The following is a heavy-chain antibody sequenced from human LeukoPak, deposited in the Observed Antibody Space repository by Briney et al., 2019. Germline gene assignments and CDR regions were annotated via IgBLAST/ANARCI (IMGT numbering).Heavy chain of an antibody. Sequence: ASVKVSCKASGYTFTSYGISWVRQAPGQGLEWMGWISAYNGNTNYAQKLQGRVTMTTDTSTSTAYMELRSLRSDDTAVYYSARDGFTIFGVVIIRDYYYYMDVWGKGTTVTVSS. CDR2: ISAYNGNT. CDR1: GYTFTSYG. V-gene: IGHV1-18*01. CDR3: ARDGFTIFGVVIIRDYYYYMDV. D-gene: IGHD3-3*01. J-gene: IGHJ6*03.